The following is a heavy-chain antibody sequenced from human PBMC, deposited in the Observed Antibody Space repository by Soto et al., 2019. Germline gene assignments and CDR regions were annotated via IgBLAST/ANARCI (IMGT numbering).Heavy chain of an antibody. J-gene: IGHJ3*02. CDR2: IRSKAYGGTT. Sequence: PGGSLRLSCTASGFTFGDYAMSWSRQAPGKGLEWVGFIRSKAYGGTTEYAASVKGRFTISRDDSKSIAYLQMNSLKTEDTAVYYCTRVGSYYDSSGYFPDAFDIWGQGTMVTVSS. V-gene: IGHV3-49*03. D-gene: IGHD3-22*01. CDR3: TRVGSYYDSSGYFPDAFDI. CDR1: GFTFGDYA.